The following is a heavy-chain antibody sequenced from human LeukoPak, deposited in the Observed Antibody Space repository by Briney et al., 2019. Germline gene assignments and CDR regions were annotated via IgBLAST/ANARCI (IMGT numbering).Heavy chain of an antibody. D-gene: IGHD3-10*01. CDR3: GRDNTYYYGSRSYSHRYYFDY. CDR2: ISSSSSYI. CDR1: GFTFSSYS. V-gene: IGHV3-21*04. J-gene: IGHJ4*02. Sequence: GGSLRLCCAASGFTFSSYSMNWVRQAPGKGLEWVSSISSSSSYIYYADSVKGRFTISRDNAKNSLYLQMNSLRAEDTAVYYCGRDNTYYYGSRSYSHRYYFDYWGQGTLVTVSS.